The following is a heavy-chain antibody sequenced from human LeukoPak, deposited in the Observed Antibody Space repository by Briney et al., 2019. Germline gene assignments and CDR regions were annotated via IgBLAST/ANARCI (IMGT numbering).Heavy chain of an antibody. Sequence: GGSLRLSCAASGFTFSSYWMHWVRQAPGKGLVWVSRINSGGSSTSYADSVKGRFTISRDNAKNTLYLQMNSLRAEDTAVYYCAMGPYYYDSSGYYYWGQGTLVTVSS. J-gene: IGHJ4*02. CDR2: INSGGSST. CDR1: GFTFSSYW. V-gene: IGHV3-74*01. D-gene: IGHD3-22*01. CDR3: AMGPYYYDSSGYYY.